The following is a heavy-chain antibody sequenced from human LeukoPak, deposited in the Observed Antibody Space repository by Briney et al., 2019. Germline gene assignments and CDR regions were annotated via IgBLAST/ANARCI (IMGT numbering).Heavy chain of an antibody. CDR3: ARRKVSVYSYGLNFDY. CDR1: GYSFTGYY. J-gene: IGHJ4*02. CDR2: INPNSGGT. V-gene: IGHV1-2*02. D-gene: IGHD5-18*01. Sequence: VASVKVSCMASGYSFTGYYMHWVRRAPGQGLEWMGWINPNSGGTKYAQKLQGRVTMTTDTSTSTAYMELRSLRSDDTAVYYCARRKVSVYSYGLNFDYWGQGTLVTVSS.